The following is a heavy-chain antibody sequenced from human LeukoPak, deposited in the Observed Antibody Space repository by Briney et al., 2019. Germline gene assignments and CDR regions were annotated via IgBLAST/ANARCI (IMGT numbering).Heavy chain of an antibody. CDR3: ARGLMVYAPYYYYGMDV. CDR1: GYTFTGYY. Sequence: ASVKVSCKASGYTFTGYYMHWVRQAPGQGLEWMGWINPNSGGTNYARKFQGRVTMTRDTSISTAYMELSRLRSDDTAVYYCARGLMVYAPYYYYGMDVWGQGTTVTVSS. J-gene: IGHJ6*02. V-gene: IGHV1-2*02. CDR2: INPNSGGT. D-gene: IGHD2-8*01.